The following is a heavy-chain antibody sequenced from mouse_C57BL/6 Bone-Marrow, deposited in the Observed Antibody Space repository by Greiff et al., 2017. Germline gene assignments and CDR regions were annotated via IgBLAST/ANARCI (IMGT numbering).Heavy chain of an antibody. CDR1: GYTFTSYW. CDR3: ARFGLGYFYFDY. CDR2: IDPSDSYT. J-gene: IGHJ2*01. Sequence: QVQLQQPGAELVKPGASVKLSCKASGYTFTSYWMQWVKQRPGQGLEWIGEIDPSDSYTNYNQKFKGKATLTVDPASSTAYMQLSSLTSEDSAVYYCARFGLGYFYFDYWGQGTTLTVSS. V-gene: IGHV1-50*01. D-gene: IGHD3-3*01.